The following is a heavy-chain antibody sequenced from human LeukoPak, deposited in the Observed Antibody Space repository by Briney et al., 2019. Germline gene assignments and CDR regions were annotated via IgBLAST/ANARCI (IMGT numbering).Heavy chain of an antibody. CDR3: ARDGPYYDFWSGYSYYYGMDV. J-gene: IGHJ6*02. Sequence: SETLSLTCAVYGGSFSGYYWSWIRQPPGKGLEWIGRIYTSGSTNYNPSLKSRVTMSVDTSKNQFSLKLSSVTAADTAVYYCARDGPYYDFWSGYSYYYGMDVWGQGTTVTVSS. CDR2: IYTSGST. D-gene: IGHD3-3*01. V-gene: IGHV4-59*10. CDR1: GGSFSGYY.